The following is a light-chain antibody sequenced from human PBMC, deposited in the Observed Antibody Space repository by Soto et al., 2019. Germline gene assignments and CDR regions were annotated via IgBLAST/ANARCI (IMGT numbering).Light chain of an antibody. CDR3: QKYNCVPLT. J-gene: IGKJ4*01. CDR1: QGISNY. Sequence: DIQMTQAPSSLSASVGDRGTSTCRASQGISNYLAWYQQKPGKVAKLLLYDASTLQSEDPSRFSGSGSGTDVTLTISSLQREDVATYNLQKYNCVPLTFGGGTNVEIK. V-gene: IGKV1-27*01. CDR2: DAS.